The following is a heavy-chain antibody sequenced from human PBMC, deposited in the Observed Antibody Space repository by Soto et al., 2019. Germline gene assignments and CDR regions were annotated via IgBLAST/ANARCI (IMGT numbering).Heavy chain of an antibody. CDR3: ARAAAAEKFDY. CDR2: IHYRGNT. D-gene: IGHD6-13*01. CDR1: GGSVRSGDFY. J-gene: IGHJ4*02. Sequence: QVQLQESGPGLVKPSETLSLTSSVSGGSVRSGDFYWSWIRQHPGKGLEWIGYIHYRGNTYYNPSLKSRVTISVDTSKNQFSLRLTSVTAADTAVYFCARAAAAEKFDYWGQGTLVAVSS. V-gene: IGHV4-31*03.